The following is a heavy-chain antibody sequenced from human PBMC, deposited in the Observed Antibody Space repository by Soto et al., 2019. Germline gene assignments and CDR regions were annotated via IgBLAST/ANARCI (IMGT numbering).Heavy chain of an antibody. V-gene: IGHV1-2*04. D-gene: IGHD6-6*01. CDR3: ARDYRSIAARWYYLDY. Sequence: GASVKVCCRASRYTFTSYGISWVRQAPEQGLEWMGWINPTSGGTNYAQKFQGWVTMTRDTSISTAYMDLSRLRSDDTAVYYCARDYRSIAARWYYLDYWGQGTLVTVSS. J-gene: IGHJ4*02. CDR1: RYTFTSYG. CDR2: INPTSGGT.